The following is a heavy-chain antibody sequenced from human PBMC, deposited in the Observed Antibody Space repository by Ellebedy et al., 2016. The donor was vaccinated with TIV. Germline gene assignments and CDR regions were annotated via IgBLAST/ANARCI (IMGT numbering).Heavy chain of an antibody. CDR2: IIGSGGDT. D-gene: IGHD3-9*01. CDR3: VKMGGLTGYWRNDAFDI. J-gene: IGHJ3*02. CDR1: GLTLSSYA. V-gene: IGHV3-23*01. Sequence: GGSLRLSCAASGLTLSSYAMSWVRQAPGKGLEWVSSIIGSGGDTYYADSVKGRFTISRDNSKNTLYLQMNSLRAEDTAVYYCVKMGGLTGYWRNDAFDIWGQGTMVTVSS.